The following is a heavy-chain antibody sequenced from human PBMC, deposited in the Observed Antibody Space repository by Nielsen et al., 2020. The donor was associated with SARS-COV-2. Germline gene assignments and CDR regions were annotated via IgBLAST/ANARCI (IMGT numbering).Heavy chain of an antibody. CDR3: ARRVSSPADYYYGMDV. CDR1: GYSFTSYW. J-gene: IGHJ6*02. Sequence: GESLKISCKGSGYSFTSYWIGWVRQMPGKGLERMGIIYPGDPDTRYSPSFQGQVTISADKSISTAYLQWSSLKALDTAMYYCARRVSSPADYYYGMDVWGQGTTVTVSS. D-gene: IGHD6-13*01. V-gene: IGHV5-51*01. CDR2: IYPGDPDT.